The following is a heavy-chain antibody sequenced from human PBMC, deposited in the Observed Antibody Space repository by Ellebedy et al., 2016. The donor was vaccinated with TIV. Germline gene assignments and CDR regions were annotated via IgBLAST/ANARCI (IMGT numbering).Heavy chain of an antibody. D-gene: IGHD3-10*01. CDR1: GFTFSIYA. Sequence: PGGSLRLSCAASGFTFSIYAMSWVRQAPGKGLEWVSLISGSGDRTYYADSVKGRFTISRDNSKDTLYVQMNSLRAEDTAVYYCAIRGRYWGQGTLVTVSS. J-gene: IGHJ4*02. CDR3: AIRGRY. V-gene: IGHV3-23*01. CDR2: ISGSGDRT.